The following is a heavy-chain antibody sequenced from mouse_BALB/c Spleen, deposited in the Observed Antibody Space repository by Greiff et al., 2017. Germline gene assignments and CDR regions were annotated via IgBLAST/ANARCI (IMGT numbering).Heavy chain of an antibody. V-gene: IGHV5-6-5*01. D-gene: IGHD2-1*01. Sequence: EVQLVESGGGLVKPGGSLKLSCAASGFTFSSYAMSWVRQTPEKRLEWVASISSGGSTYYPDSVKGRFTISRDNARNILYLQMSSLRSEDTAMYYCARGHAGNYYAMDYWGQGTSVTVSS. CDR3: ARGHAGNYYAMDY. CDR1: GFTFSSYA. J-gene: IGHJ4*01. CDR2: ISSGGST.